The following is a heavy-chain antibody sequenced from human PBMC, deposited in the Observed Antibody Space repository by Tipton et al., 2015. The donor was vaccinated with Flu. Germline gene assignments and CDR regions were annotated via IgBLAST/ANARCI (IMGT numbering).Heavy chain of an antibody. V-gene: IGHV4-59*05. CDR2: IYPSGTT. D-gene: IGHD3-10*02. CDR1: GDSMSSYY. J-gene: IGHJ4*02. Sequence: LRLSCTVSGDSMSSYYWSWIRQPPGKRLELIGSIYPSGTTYYNPSLKSRVTISVDTSKKQFSLKLRSVTAADTAVYFCARLSYYDVDLKNWYFDYWGQGSLVTVSS. CDR3: ARLSYYDVDLKNWYFDY.